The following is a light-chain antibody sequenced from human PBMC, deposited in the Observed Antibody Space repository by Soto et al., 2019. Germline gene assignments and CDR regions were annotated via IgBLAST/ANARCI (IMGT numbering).Light chain of an antibody. Sequence: EILMTQSPATLSVSPGERATLSCRASQSVSSNLAWYQQKPGQAPRLLIYGASTRATGIPARFSGSGSGTEFTLTISSLKSEDFAVYYCQQYNNWHPITFGQGTRLEI. V-gene: IGKV3-15*01. CDR1: QSVSSN. J-gene: IGKJ5*01. CDR3: QQYNNWHPIT. CDR2: GAS.